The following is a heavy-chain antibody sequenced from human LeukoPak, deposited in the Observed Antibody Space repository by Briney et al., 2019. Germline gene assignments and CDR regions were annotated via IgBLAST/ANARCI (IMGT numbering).Heavy chain of an antibody. CDR2: ISSNGGST. V-gene: IGHV3-64*01. CDR3: ARLAVY. CDR1: GFTFSSYA. J-gene: IGHJ4*02. D-gene: IGHD4-11*01. Sequence: GGSLSLSCAASGFTFSSYAMHWVRQAPGKGLEYVSAISSNGGSTYYANSVKGRFTISRDNSKNTLYLQMGSLRAEDMAVYYCARLAVYWGQGTLVTVSS.